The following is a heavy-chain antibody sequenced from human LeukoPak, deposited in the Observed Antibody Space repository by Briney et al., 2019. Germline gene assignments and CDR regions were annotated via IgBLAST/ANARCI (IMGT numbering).Heavy chain of an antibody. CDR1: GDSMSDSY. CDR3: ARDIRSHNGPGGYYYYYMDV. D-gene: IGHD2-8*01. Sequence: SETLSLTCTVSGDSMSDSYWSWIRQPAGKGLEWIGRIYASGSTNYNPSLKIRVTLSVDTSSNQFSLTLSSVTAADTAVYHCARDIRSHNGPGGYYYYYMDVWGKGTTVTVSS. V-gene: IGHV4-4*07. J-gene: IGHJ6*03. CDR2: IYASGST.